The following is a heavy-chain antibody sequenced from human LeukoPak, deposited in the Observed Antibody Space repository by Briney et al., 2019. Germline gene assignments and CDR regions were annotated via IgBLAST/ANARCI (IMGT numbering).Heavy chain of an antibody. CDR1: GFTFDDYG. D-gene: IGHD3-9*01. V-gene: IGHV3-20*04. CDR2: INWNGDNT. Sequence: GGSLRLSCAASGFTFDDYGMSWVRQAPGKGLEWVSGINWNGDNTDYADSVKGRFTISKDNAKNSLYLQMNSLRAEDTALYYCARGFDGNFDYWGQGTLVTVSP. J-gene: IGHJ4*02. CDR3: ARGFDGNFDY.